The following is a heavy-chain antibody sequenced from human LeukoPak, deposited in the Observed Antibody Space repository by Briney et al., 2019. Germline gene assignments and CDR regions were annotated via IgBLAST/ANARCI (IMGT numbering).Heavy chain of an antibody. J-gene: IGHJ4*02. CDR1: GFTFSSYA. CDR3: AKEVVITPFFDY. V-gene: IGHV3-23*01. D-gene: IGHD3-22*01. Sequence: RGSLRLSFAASGFTFSSYAMSWVRQAPGKGLEWVSAISGSGGSTYYADSVKGRFTISRDNSKNTLYLQMNSLRAEDTAVYYCAKEVVITPFFDYWGQGTLVTVSS. CDR2: ISGSGGST.